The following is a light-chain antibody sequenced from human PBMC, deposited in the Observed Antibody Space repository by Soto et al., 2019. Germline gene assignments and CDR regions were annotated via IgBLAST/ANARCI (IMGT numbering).Light chain of an antibody. V-gene: IGLV2-14*01. Sequence: QSALTQAISVYGSPGQSITISCTGNSNDIGTYDYVCWYQQHPGKAPRLLIHGVHNRSPGISGRFSASKYGLTASLTISGLQAEDEADYYCTAFSANRVYLFGPGTKVTVL. CDR3: TAFSANRVYL. CDR2: GVH. J-gene: IGLJ1*01. CDR1: SNDIGTYDY.